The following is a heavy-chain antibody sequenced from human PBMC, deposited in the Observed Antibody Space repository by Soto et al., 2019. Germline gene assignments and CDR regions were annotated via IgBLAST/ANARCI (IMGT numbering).Heavy chain of an antibody. CDR2: LSPHNGNT. CDR3: ARRKERSGPHYFDD. Sequence: QVQVVQSGAEVKKPGASVKVSCKTSGYTFTTYDIHWVRQATGQGLEWMGWLSPHNGNTGYAQQFRDRVKIAMNTSTSTVSLEVSSLRFEDTATYYCARRKERSGPHYFDDWGQGTLVTVSS. J-gene: IGHJ4*02. D-gene: IGHD6-25*01. V-gene: IGHV1-8*01. CDR1: GYTFTTYD.